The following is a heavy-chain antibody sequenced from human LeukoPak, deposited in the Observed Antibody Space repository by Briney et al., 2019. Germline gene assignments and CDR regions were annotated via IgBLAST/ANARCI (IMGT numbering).Heavy chain of an antibody. CDR3: AREKRAEDMPTVTPWHYSHYYMDV. D-gene: IGHD4-17*01. Sequence: SETLSLTCNVSGGSISSGRYYWGWIRQPPGKGLEWIGSIYYSGNTYYNPPLESRVTISIDTSKNHFSLNLISVTAADTAVYYCAREKRAEDMPTVTPWHYSHYYMDVWGKGTTVTVSS. CDR2: IYYSGNT. J-gene: IGHJ6*03. CDR1: GGSISSGRYY. V-gene: IGHV4-39*07.